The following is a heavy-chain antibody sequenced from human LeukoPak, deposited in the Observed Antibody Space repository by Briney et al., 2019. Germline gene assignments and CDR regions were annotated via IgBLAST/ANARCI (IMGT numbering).Heavy chain of an antibody. CDR3: ARRYTNSWFFDY. CDR2: IYYTGNS. D-gene: IGHD2-2*02. J-gene: IGHJ4*02. Sequence: SETLSLTCTISGGSISSYYWSWIRQPPGKGLEWLGYIYYTGNSNYNPSLESRVTMSLDTSTNQFSLRLSSVTAADTAVYYCARRYTNSWFFDYWGQGALVTVSS. CDR1: GGSISSYY. V-gene: IGHV4-59*08.